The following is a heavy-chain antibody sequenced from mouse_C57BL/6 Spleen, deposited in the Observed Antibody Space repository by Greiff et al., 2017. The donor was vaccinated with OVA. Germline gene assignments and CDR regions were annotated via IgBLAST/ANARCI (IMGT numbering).Heavy chain of an antibody. CDR1: GYTFTDYN. CDR3: ARWTYSNYEARDY. J-gene: IGHJ4*01. CDR2: INPNNGGT. D-gene: IGHD2-5*01. Sequence: VQLQQSGPELVKPGASVKMSCKASGYTFTDYNMHWVKQSHGKSLEWIGYINPNNGGTSYNQKFKGKATLTVNKSSSTAYMELRSLTSEDSAVYYCARWTYSNYEARDYWGQGTSVTVSS. V-gene: IGHV1-22*01.